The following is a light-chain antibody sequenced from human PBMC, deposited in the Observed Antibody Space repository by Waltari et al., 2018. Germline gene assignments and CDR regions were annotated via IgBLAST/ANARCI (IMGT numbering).Light chain of an antibody. Sequence: QSALTQPASVSGSAGQSITISCTGTSSDVVAYDYVSWYQHPPGKAPKLLISEVTHRPSGVSPRFSASKSGNTASLTISGLQDEDEADYYCASYTSGNLLHVFGTGTKVTVL. CDR3: ASYTSGNLLHV. V-gene: IGLV2-14*01. J-gene: IGLJ1*01. CDR1: SSDVVAYDY. CDR2: EVT.